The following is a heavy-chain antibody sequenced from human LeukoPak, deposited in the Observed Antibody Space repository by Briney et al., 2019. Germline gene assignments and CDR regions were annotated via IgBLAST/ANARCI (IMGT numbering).Heavy chain of an antibody. CDR1: GYTFTSYY. Sequence: GASVKVSCKASGYTFTSYYMHWVREAPGQGLEWMGIINPSGGSTSYAQKFQGRVTMTRDTSTSTVYMELSSLRSEDTAVYYCARSITMINWFDPWGQGTLVTVSS. J-gene: IGHJ5*02. V-gene: IGHV1-46*01. D-gene: IGHD3-22*01. CDR3: ARSITMINWFDP. CDR2: INPSGGST.